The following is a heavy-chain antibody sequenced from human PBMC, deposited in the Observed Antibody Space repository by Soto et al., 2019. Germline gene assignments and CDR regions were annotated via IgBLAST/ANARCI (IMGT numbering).Heavy chain of an antibody. D-gene: IGHD3-3*01. J-gene: IGHJ4*02. CDR1: GFTFSSYS. CDR3: ARAEGYYDFWSGYSTPYYFDY. Sequence: EVQLVESGGGLVKPGGSLRLSCAASGFTFSSYSMNWVRQAPGKGLEWVSSISSSGSTIYYADSVKGRFTISRDNAKNSLYLQMNSLRAEDTAVYYCARAEGYYDFWSGYSTPYYFDYWGQGTLVTVSS. CDR2: ISSSGSTI. V-gene: IGHV3-21*04.